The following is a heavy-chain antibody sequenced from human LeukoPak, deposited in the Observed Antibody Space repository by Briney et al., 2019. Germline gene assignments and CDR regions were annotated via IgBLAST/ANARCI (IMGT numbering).Heavy chain of an antibody. V-gene: IGHV3-23*01. CDR2: ISGSGGST. J-gene: IGHJ4*02. CDR1: GFTFSSYA. CDR3: ANYRYYYDSSGYYY. D-gene: IGHD3-22*01. Sequence: GGSLRLSCAASGFTFSSYAMSWVRQAPGKGLEWVSAISGSGGSTYYADSVKGRFTISRDNSKNTLYLQMNSLRAEDTAVHYCANYRYYYDSSGYYYWGQGTLVTVSS.